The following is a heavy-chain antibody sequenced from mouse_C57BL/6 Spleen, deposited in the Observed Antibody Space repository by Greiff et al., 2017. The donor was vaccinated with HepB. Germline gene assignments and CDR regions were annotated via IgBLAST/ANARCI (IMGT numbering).Heavy chain of an antibody. Sequence: QVQLQQSGAELVRPGTSVKLSCKASGYTFTSYWMHWVKQRPGQGLEWIGVIDPSDSYTNYNQKFKGKATLTVDTSSSTAYMQLSSLTSEDSAVYYCARDYGSSPLDYWGQGTTLTVSS. D-gene: IGHD1-1*01. CDR1: GYTFTSYW. CDR2: IDPSDSYT. J-gene: IGHJ2*01. CDR3: ARDYGSSPLDY. V-gene: IGHV1-59*01.